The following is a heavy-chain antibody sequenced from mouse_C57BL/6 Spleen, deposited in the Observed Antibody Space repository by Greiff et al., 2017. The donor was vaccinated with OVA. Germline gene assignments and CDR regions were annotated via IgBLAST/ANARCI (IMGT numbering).Heavy chain of an antibody. Sequence: VMLVESGPGLVQPSQSLSITCTVSGFSLTSYGVHWVRQSPGKGLEWLGVIWSGGSTDYNAAFISRLSISKDNSKSQVFFKMNSLQADDTAIYYCARIAPTIVTYWYFDVWGTGTTVTVSS. J-gene: IGHJ1*03. CDR3: ARIAPTIVTYWYFDV. D-gene: IGHD2-5*01. CDR1: GFSLTSYG. CDR2: IWSGGST. V-gene: IGHV2-2*01.